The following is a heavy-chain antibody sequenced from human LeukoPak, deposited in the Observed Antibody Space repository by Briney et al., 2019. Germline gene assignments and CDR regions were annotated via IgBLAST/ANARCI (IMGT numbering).Heavy chain of an antibody. J-gene: IGHJ3*02. CDR3: AGALPRIVLTDAIDI. CDR1: GFTFSSYS. CDR2: ISSSSSYI. V-gene: IGHV3-21*01. Sequence: GGSLRLSCAASGFTFSSYSMNWVRQAPGKGLEWVSSISSSSSYIYYADSVKGRFTISRDNAKNSLYPQVNSLRVEDTAVYYCAGALPRIVLTDAIDIWGQGTLVTVSS. D-gene: IGHD1-26*01.